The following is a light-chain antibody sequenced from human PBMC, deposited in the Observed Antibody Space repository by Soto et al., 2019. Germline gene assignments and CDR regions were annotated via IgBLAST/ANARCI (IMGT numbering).Light chain of an antibody. CDR3: QQYNSYSWT. J-gene: IGKJ1*01. V-gene: IGKV1-5*01. CDR1: QSISSW. Sequence: DIQMTQSPSTLSGSVGDRVTITCLASQSISSWLAWYQQKPGKAPKLLIYDASRLESGVPSRFSGSGSGTEFTLTISSLQPDDFATYYCQQYNSYSWTFGQGTKVDIK. CDR2: DAS.